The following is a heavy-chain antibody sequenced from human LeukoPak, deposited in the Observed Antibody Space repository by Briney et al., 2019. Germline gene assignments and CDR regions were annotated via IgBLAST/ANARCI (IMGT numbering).Heavy chain of an antibody. Sequence: KSSETLSLTCTVSGGSVSSDAYYWSWIRQPPGKELEWIGYVYLSGSTKYNPSLKSRVTISVNTSKNQFSLKLSSVTAADTAVYYCARVLRGGSYGNWFDPRGQGTLVTVSS. CDR2: VYLSGST. CDR1: GGSVSSDAYY. J-gene: IGHJ5*02. V-gene: IGHV4-61*08. D-gene: IGHD2-2*01. CDR3: ARVLRGGSYGNWFDP.